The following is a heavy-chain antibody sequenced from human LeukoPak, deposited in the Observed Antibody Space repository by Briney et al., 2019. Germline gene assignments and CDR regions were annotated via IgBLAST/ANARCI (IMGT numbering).Heavy chain of an antibody. V-gene: IGHV1-69*13. CDR1: GGTFSSYA. CDR2: IIPIFGTA. Sequence: ASVKVSCKASGGTFSSYAISWVRQAPGQGLEWMGGIIPIFGTANYAQKFQGSVTITADESTSTAYMELSSLRSEDTAVYYCARRTVAGFDYWGQGTLVTVSS. CDR3: ARRTVAGFDY. J-gene: IGHJ4*02. D-gene: IGHD6-19*01.